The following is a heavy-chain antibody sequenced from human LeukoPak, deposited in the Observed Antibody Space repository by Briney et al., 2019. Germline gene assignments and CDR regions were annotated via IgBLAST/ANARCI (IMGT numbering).Heavy chain of an antibody. CDR2: INHSGST. D-gene: IGHD3-10*01. CDR1: GGSFSGYY. V-gene: IGHV4-34*01. CDR3: ARGPSYYYGSGSRLAY. J-gene: IGHJ4*02. Sequence: ETLSLTCAVYGGSFSGYYWSWLGQPPGKGLEWIGEINHSGSTNYNPSLKSRVTISVATSKNQFSLKLSSVTAADTAVYYCARGPSYYYGSGSRLAYWGQGTLVTVSS.